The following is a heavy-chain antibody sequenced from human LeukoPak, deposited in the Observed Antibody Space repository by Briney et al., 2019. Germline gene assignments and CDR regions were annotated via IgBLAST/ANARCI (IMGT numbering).Heavy chain of an antibody. CDR1: GFTFSSYA. J-gene: IGHJ4*02. V-gene: IGHV3-23*01. CDR2: IGGSGAGT. D-gene: IGHD3-22*01. Sequence: GGSLRLSCAVSGFTFSSYAMSWVRQAPGKGLEWVSAIGGSGAGTYYADSVKGRFSISRDNSKNTLYLQMNSLRAEDTAVYYCAKDLYPGYYYDSSGFHFDYWGQGTLVTVSS. CDR3: AKDLYPGYYYDSSGFHFDY.